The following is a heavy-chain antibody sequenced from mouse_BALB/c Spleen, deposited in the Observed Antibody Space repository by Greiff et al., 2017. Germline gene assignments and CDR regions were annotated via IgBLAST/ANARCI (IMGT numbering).Heavy chain of an antibody. CDR1: GYSFTGYN. J-gene: IGHJ4*01. CDR3: ARFGYDGGYAMDY. D-gene: IGHD2-2*01. V-gene: IGHV1S135*01. CDR2: IDPYYGGT. Sequence: VQLQQSGAELVRPGTSVKISCKASGYSFTGYNMNWVKQSNGKSLEWIGNIDPYYGGTSYNQKFKGKATLTVDKSSSTAYMQLKSLTSEDSAVYYCARFGYDGGYAMDYWGQGTSVTVSS.